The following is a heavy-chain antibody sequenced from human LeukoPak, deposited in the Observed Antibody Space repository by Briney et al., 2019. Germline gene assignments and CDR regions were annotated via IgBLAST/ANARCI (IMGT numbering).Heavy chain of an antibody. CDR1: GFTFSSYA. Sequence: PGRSLRLSCAASGFTFSSYAMHWVRQAPGKGLEWVAVISYDGSSKYYADSVKGRFTISRDNSKNTLYLQMNSLRAEDTAVYYCAKDIVSGRYGGKPYNWFDPWGQGTLVTVSS. D-gene: IGHD4/OR15-4a*01. CDR2: ISYDGSSK. J-gene: IGHJ5*02. CDR3: AKDIVSGRYGGKPYNWFDP. V-gene: IGHV3-30*07.